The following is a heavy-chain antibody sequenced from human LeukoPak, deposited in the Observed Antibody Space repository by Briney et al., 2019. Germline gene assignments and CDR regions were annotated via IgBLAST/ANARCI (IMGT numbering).Heavy chain of an antibody. CDR3: ARDLTGGIAAAGDWFDP. Sequence: ASVKVSCKASGYTFTSYDINWVRQATGQGLEWMGWMNPNSGNTGYAQKFQGRVTMTRNTSISRAYLEVSSLRPDDTAMYYCARDLTGGIAAAGDWFDPWGQGTLVTVSS. D-gene: IGHD6-13*01. CDR1: GYTFTSYD. V-gene: IGHV1-8*01. CDR2: MNPNSGNT. J-gene: IGHJ5*02.